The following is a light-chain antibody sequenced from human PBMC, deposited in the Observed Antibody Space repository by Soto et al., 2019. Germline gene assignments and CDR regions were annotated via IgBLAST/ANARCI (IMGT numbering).Light chain of an antibody. V-gene: IGKV3-20*01. CDR1: QSVGSSY. J-gene: IGKJ2*01. Sequence: VLTQSPGTLSLSPGERATLSCRASQSVGSSYLAWYQLKRGQAPRLLIYGASSRATGIPDRVSGSGSGTDFTLPISRLETEDFAVYYCLHYGTSLYTFGQGTKLEIK. CDR3: LHYGTSLYT. CDR2: GAS.